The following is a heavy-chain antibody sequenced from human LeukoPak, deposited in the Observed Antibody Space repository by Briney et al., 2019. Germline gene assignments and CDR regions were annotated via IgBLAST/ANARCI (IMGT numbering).Heavy chain of an antibody. CDR3: ARGRTHYYMDV. J-gene: IGHJ6*03. CDR2: INPSGGST. Sequence: ASVKVSCKASGYTFTSYYMHWVRQAPGQGLEWMGIINPSGGSTSYAQKFQGRRNMTRDMTTSAVKTELSSMRSEDTAVYYCARGRTHYYMDVWGKGTTVTVSS. D-gene: IGHD3/OR15-3a*01. CDR1: GYTFTSYY. V-gene: IGHV1-46*01.